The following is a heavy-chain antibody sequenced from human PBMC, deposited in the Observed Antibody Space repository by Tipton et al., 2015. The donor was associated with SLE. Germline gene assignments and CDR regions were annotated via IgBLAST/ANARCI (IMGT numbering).Heavy chain of an antibody. Sequence: TLSLTCTVSGGSISSGDYYWSWIRQPPGKGLEWIGSIDHSGSTYFNPSLKSRVTISADTSKNQFSLNLNSVTAADTAVYYCVRDLDDGGHGHFDLWGRGTLVTVSP. D-gene: IGHD4-23*01. V-gene: IGHV4-30-4*01. J-gene: IGHJ2*01. CDR2: IDHSGST. CDR1: GGSISSGDYY. CDR3: VRDLDDGGHGHFDL.